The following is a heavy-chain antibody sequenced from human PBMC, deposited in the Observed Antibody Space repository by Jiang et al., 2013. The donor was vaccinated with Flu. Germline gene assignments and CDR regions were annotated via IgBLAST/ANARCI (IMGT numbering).Heavy chain of an antibody. V-gene: IGHV4-59*01. CDR3: ARDRPWFDP. J-gene: IGHJ5*02. CDR1: GGSISSYY. Sequence: LLKPSETLSLTCTVSGGSISSYYWSWIRQPPGKGLEWIGYIYYSGSTNYNPSLKSRVTISVDTSKNQFSLKLSSVTAADTAVYYCARDRPWFDPWGQGTLVTVSS. CDR2: IYYSGST.